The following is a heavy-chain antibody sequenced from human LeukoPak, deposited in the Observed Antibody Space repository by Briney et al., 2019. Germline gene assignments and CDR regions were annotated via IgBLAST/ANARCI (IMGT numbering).Heavy chain of an antibody. CDR2: IRGSGVTT. V-gene: IGHV3-23*01. CDR1: GFTFSSYS. CDR3: AKDAAANVDYPYYFDY. D-gene: IGHD4-11*01. Sequence: AGGSLRLSCAASGFTFSSYSMNWVRQAPGKGLEWVSAIRGSGVTTYYADSVKGRFTISRDNSRTTLYLLMNSLRAEDTAVYYCAKDAAANVDYPYYFDYWGQGALVTVSS. J-gene: IGHJ4*02.